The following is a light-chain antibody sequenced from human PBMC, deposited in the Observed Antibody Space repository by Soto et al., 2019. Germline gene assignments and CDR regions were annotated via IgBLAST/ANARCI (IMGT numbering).Light chain of an antibody. CDR1: QSVSSN. Sequence: EIVMTQSPATLSVSPGERATLSCRASQSVSSNLAWYQQKPGQAPRLLIYGASTRATGIPARFSGSGSGTEFTLTISIRQSEDFAVYYCQKYNNWPPLTFGGGTKVEIK. CDR2: GAS. CDR3: QKYNNWPPLT. V-gene: IGKV3-15*01. J-gene: IGKJ4*01.